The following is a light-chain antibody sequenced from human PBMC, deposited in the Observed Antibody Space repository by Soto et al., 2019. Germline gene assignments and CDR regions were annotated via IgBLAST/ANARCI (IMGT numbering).Light chain of an antibody. CDR3: QQRRNWPLT. Sequence: EIVLTQSPATLSLSPGERATLSCRASQSVSSNLAWYQQKPGQAPRLLIHDASNRATGIPARFSGSGSGTDFTLTISSLEPEDFAVYYCQQRRNWPLTFGGGTKVEIK. CDR1: QSVSSN. J-gene: IGKJ4*01. CDR2: DAS. V-gene: IGKV3-11*01.